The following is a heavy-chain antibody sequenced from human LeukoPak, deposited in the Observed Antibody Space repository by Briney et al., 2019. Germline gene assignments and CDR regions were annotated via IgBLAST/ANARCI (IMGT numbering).Heavy chain of an antibody. V-gene: IGHV3-23*01. J-gene: IGHJ4*02. CDR3: AKHAGYYYDSSGYYFDY. CDR1: GFTFSSYS. CDR2: ISGSGGST. D-gene: IGHD3-22*01. Sequence: GGSLRLSCAASGFTFSSYSMNWVRQAPGKGLEWVSAISGSGGSTYYADSVKGRFTISRDNSKNTLYLQMNSLRAEDTAVYYCAKHAGYYYDSSGYYFDYWGQGTLVTVSS.